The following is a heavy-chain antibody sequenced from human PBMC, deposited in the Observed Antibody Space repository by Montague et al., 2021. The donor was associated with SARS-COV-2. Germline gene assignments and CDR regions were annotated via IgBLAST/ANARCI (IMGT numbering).Heavy chain of an antibody. D-gene: IGHD6-13*01. J-gene: IGHJ4*02. Sequence: PALVKPTQTLTLTCTFSGFSLSTSGMCVSWIRQPPGKAPEWLALIDWDDDKYYSTSLKARLTISKDTSKNQVVLTMTNMDPVDTATYYCARNVLEQMVGGASCTMTAHQYCDYWGRGTLVTVSS. V-gene: IGHV2-70*01. CDR3: ARNVLEQMVGGASCTMTAHQYCDY. CDR2: IDWDDDK. CDR1: GFSLSTSGMC.